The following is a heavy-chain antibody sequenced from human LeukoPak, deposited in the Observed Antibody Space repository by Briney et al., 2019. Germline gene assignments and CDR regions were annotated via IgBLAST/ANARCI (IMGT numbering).Heavy chain of an antibody. CDR3: ARQESELTTPANRYFDT. Sequence: GESLKISCKGSGYTFTNYWIGWVRQMPGKGLEWMGTVSSGASDTIYSPSFQGQVSISADRSINTAYLQWSSLKASDTAMYFCARQESELTTPANRYFDTWGQGTLVTVSS. CDR2: VSSGASDT. CDR1: GYTFTNYW. D-gene: IGHD1-1*01. J-gene: IGHJ4*02. V-gene: IGHV5-51*01.